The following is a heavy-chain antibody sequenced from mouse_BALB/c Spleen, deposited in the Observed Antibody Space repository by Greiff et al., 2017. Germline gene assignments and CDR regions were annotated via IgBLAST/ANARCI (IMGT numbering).Heavy chain of an antibody. CDR1: GYSITSDYA. J-gene: IGHJ2*01. V-gene: IGHV3-2*02. Sequence: EVKLMESGPDLVKPSQSLSLTCTVTGYSITSDYAWNWIRQFPGNKLEWMGYISYSGSTSYNPSLKSRISITRDTSKNQFFLQLNSVTTEDTATYYCASYDGYSYYFDYWGQGTTLTVSS. CDR2: ISYSGST. CDR3: ASYDGYSYYFDY. D-gene: IGHD2-3*01.